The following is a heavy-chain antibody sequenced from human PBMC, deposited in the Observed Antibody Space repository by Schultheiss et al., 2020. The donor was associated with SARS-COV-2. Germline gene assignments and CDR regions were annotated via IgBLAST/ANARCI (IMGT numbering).Heavy chain of an antibody. CDR1: GGSISSYY. V-gene: IGHV4-59*12. Sequence: SQTLSLTCTVSGGSISSYYWSWIRQPPGKGLEWIGYIYYSGSTNYNPSLKSRVTISVDTSKNQFSLKLSSVTAADTAVYYCARDLRYGSVDYWGQGTLVTVSS. CDR2: IYYSGST. CDR3: ARDLRYGSVDY. J-gene: IGHJ4*02. D-gene: IGHD3-10*01.